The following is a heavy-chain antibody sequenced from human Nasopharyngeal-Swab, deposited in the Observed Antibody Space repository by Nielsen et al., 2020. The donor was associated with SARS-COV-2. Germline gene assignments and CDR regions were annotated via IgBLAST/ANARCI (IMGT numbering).Heavy chain of an antibody. D-gene: IGHD2-2*01. CDR1: GYTFTSYY. CDR3: ARGGDIVVVPAAIGYFQH. Sequence: ASVQISCKASGYTFTSYYMHWVRQAAEQGLEWMGIINPSGGSTSYAQKFQGRVTMTRDTSTSTVYMELSSLRSEDTAVYYCARGGDIVVVPAAIGYFQHWGQGTLVTVSS. J-gene: IGHJ1*01. CDR2: INPSGGST. V-gene: IGHV1-46*01.